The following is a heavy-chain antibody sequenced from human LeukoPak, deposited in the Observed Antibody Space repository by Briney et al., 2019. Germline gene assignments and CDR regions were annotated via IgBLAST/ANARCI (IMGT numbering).Heavy chain of an antibody. J-gene: IGHJ6*02. CDR3: AREIPQQLVAMDV. CDR1: GFTFSRYW. V-gene: IGHV3-7*04. Sequence: PGGSLRLSCAASGFTFSRYWMSWVRQAPGKGLEWLADIKEDGTGKNHVDSVKGRFTISRDNAKNSLYLQMNGLRGEDTAVYYCAREIPQQLVAMDVWGQGTTVTVSS. CDR2: IKEDGTGK. D-gene: IGHD6-13*01.